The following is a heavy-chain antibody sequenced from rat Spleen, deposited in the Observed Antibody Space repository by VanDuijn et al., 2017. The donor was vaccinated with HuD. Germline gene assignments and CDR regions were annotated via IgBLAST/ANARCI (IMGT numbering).Heavy chain of an antibody. V-gene: IGHV2S8*01. D-gene: IGHD1-11*01. Sequence: VQLVESGGGLVQPGRSLKLSCAASGFTFSDYGMAWVRQPPGKGLEWIAAIWSGENTYYNSALKSRLSISRDTSKSQVLLKMNSLQTEDTAMYCCARSRGYGYYFDYWGQGVMVTVSS. J-gene: IGHJ2*01. CDR1: GFTFSDYG. CDR2: IWSGENT. CDR3: ARSRGYGYYFDY.